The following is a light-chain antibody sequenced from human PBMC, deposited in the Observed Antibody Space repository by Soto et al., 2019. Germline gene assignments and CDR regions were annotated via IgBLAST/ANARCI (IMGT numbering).Light chain of an antibody. J-gene: IGLJ2*01. CDR3: SSYIISSTLVV. CDR2: DVI. CDR1: SSDVGDYKS. Sequence: QSALTQPASVSGSPGQSITISCTETSSDVGDYKSVLWYQQHPGISWYQQHPGKAPKLMIYDVINRPSGVSTRFSGSKSGNTASLTISGLQAEDEADYYCSSYIISSTLVVFGGGTKLTVL. V-gene: IGLV2-14*03.